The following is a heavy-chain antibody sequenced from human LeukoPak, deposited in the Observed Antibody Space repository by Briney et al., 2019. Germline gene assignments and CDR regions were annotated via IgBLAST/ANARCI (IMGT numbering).Heavy chain of an antibody. Sequence: ASVKVSCKASGYTFTGYYMHWVRQAPGQGLEWMGWINPNSGGTNYAQKFQGRVAMTRDTSISTAYMELSRLRSDDTAVYYCARDPEFDSSGYYGDYWGQGTLVTVSS. D-gene: IGHD3-22*01. CDR1: GYTFTGYY. CDR2: INPNSGGT. V-gene: IGHV1-2*02. CDR3: ARDPEFDSSGYYGDY. J-gene: IGHJ4*02.